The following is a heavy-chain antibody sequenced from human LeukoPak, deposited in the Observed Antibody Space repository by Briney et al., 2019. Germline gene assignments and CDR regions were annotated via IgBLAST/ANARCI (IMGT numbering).Heavy chain of an antibody. D-gene: IGHD2-8*01. CDR2: IYTSGST. J-gene: IGHJ5*02. Sequence: SETLSLTCTVSGGSISSYYWSWIRQPPGKGLEWIGYIYTSGSTNYNPSLKSRVTISVDTSKNQFSLKLSSVTAADTAVYYCARDGRGQWWFDPWGQGTLVTVSS. CDR3: ARDGRGQWWFDP. V-gene: IGHV4-4*08. CDR1: GGSISSYY.